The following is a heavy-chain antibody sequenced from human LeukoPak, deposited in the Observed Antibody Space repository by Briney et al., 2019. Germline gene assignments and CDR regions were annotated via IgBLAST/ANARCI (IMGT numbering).Heavy chain of an antibody. CDR3: ARDPEYTYYFDY. CDR2: ICHSGST. CDR1: GYSISSGYY. V-gene: IGHV4-38-2*02. D-gene: IGHD6-6*01. Sequence: PSETLSLTCTVSGYSISSGYYWGWIRQPPGKGLEWIGSICHSGSTYYNPSLKSRVTISVDTSKNQFSLKLSSVTAADTAVYYCARDPEYTYYFDYWGQGTLVTVSS. J-gene: IGHJ4*02.